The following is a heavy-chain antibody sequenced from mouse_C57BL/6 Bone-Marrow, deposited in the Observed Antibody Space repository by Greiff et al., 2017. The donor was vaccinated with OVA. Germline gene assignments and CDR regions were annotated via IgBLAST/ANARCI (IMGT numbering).Heavy chain of an antibody. V-gene: IGHV1-50*01. Sequence: QVQLQQPGAELVKPGASVKLSCKASGYTFTSYWMQWVKQRPGQGLEWIGEIDPYDSYTNYNQKFKGKATLTVDTSSSTAYMQLSSLTSEDSAVYYCAREGDYYGKWGQGTTLTVSS. D-gene: IGHD1-1*01. CDR3: AREGDYYGK. J-gene: IGHJ2*01. CDR1: GYTFTSYW. CDR2: IDPYDSYT.